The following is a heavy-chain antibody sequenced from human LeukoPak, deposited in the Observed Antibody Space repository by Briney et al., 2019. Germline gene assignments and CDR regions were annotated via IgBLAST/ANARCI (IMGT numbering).Heavy chain of an antibody. J-gene: IGHJ3*02. V-gene: IGHV4-59*01. Sequence: SETLSLTCSVSGGSMSSYNWCWIRQHPREGLEWMGYLYSRGSTNYNPSLMSRVTISVVTSKRQFSLKSPSVTAADTAVYYCARRSNYYDSSCRHAFDIWGQGTMVTVSS. CDR2: LYSRGST. D-gene: IGHD3-22*01. CDR3: ARRSNYYDSSCRHAFDI. CDR1: GGSMSSYN.